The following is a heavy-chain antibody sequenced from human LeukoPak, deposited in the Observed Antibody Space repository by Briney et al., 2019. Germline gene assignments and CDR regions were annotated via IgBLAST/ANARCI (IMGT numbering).Heavy chain of an antibody. D-gene: IGHD3-3*01. Sequence: PGRSLRLSCAASGFTFSSYGMHWVRQSPGKVLEWVAVIWYDGSNKYYADSVKGRFTISRDNSKNTLYLQMNSLRAEDTAVYYCARGDRTYYDFWSGYFWYYYYYMDVWGKGTTVTVSS. J-gene: IGHJ6*03. CDR3: ARGDRTYYDFWSGYFWYYYYYMDV. V-gene: IGHV3-33*01. CDR1: GFTFSSYG. CDR2: IWYDGSNK.